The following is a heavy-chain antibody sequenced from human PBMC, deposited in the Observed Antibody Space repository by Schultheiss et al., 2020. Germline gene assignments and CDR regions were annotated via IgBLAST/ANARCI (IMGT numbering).Heavy chain of an antibody. Sequence: SETLSLTCAVSGGSISSSNWWSWVRQPPGKGLEWIGEIYHSGSTNYNPSLKSRVTISVDTSKNQFSLKLSSVTAADTAVYYCARQNGLKYNWFDPWGQGTLVTVYS. V-gene: IGHV4-4*02. CDR2: IYHSGST. CDR1: GGSISSSNW. J-gene: IGHJ5*02. CDR3: ARQNGLKYNWFDP. D-gene: IGHD2-8*01.